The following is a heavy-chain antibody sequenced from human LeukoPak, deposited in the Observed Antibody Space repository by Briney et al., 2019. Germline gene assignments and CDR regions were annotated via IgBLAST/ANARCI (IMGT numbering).Heavy chain of an antibody. CDR1: GFTFSSYE. CDR2: ISSSGSTI. D-gene: IGHD2-15*01. J-gene: IGHJ4*02. V-gene: IGHV3-48*03. CDR3: ARGEVAATPYFDY. Sequence: GGSLRLSCAASGFTFSSYEMSWVRQAPGKGVEWVSYISSSGSTIYYADSVKGRFTISRDNAKNTLYLQMNSLRAEDTAVYYCARGEVAATPYFDYWGQGTLVTVSS.